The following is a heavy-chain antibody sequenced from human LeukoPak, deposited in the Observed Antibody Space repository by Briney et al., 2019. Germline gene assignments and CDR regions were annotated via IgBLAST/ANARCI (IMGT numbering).Heavy chain of an antibody. Sequence: SVKVSCKASGGTFSSYAISWVRQAPGQGLEWMGGIIPIFGTANYAQKLQGRVTITADESTSTAYMELSSLRSEDTAVYYCARDGRFYGDYLLDLWGRGTLATVSS. CDR1: GGTFSSYA. V-gene: IGHV1-69*01. CDR2: IIPIFGTA. J-gene: IGHJ2*01. D-gene: IGHD4-17*01. CDR3: ARDGRFYGDYLLDL.